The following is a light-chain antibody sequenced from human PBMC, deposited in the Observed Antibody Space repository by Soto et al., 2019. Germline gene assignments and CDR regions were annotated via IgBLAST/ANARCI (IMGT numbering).Light chain of an antibody. J-gene: IGKJ1*01. Sequence: DIQMTQSPSTLSASLGDRVTMTCRASQTISSYLNWYQQKPGKAPKLLIYTASTLKSGVPSRFSGSGSGTEFTLTISSLQPDDFATYYCQQYNSYSEAFGQGTKVDI. V-gene: IGKV1-5*03. CDR3: QQYNSYSEA. CDR1: QTISSY. CDR2: TAS.